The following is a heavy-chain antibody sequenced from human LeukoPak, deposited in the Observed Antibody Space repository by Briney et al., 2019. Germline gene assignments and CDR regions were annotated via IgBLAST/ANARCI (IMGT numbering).Heavy chain of an antibody. V-gene: IGHV4-59*08. CDR2: IYYSGST. CDR1: GGSISSYY. J-gene: IGHJ3*02. Sequence: SETLSLTCTVSGGSISSYYWSWIRQPTGKGLEWIGYIYYSGSTNYNPSLKSRVTISVDTSKNQFSLKLSSVTAADTAVYYCASLHLDAFDIWGQGTMVTVSS. CDR3: ASLHLDAFDI.